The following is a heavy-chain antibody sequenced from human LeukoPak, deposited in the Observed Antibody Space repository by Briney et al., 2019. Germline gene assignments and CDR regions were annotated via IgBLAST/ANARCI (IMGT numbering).Heavy chain of an antibody. CDR1: GGTFSSYA. Sequence: ASVKVSCKASGGTFSSYAISWVRQASGQGLEWMGGIIPIFGTANYAQKFQGRVTITADESTSTAYMELSSLRSEDTAVYCCARVSGYSGYDSAWGQGTLVTVSS. D-gene: IGHD5-12*01. V-gene: IGHV1-69*13. CDR2: IIPIFGTA. CDR3: ARVSGYSGYDSA. J-gene: IGHJ4*02.